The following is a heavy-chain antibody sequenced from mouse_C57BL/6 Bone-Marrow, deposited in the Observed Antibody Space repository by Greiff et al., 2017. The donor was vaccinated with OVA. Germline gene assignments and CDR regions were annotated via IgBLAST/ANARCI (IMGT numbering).Heavy chain of an antibody. V-gene: IGHV5-16*01. J-gene: IGHJ1*03. D-gene: IGHD1-1*01. Sequence: EVQLVESEGGLVQPGSSMKLSCTASGFTFSDYYMAWVRQVPEKGLEWVANINYDGSSTYYLDSLKSRFIISRDNAKNILYLQMSSLKSEDTATYYCARGGSSYPYWYFDVWGTGTTVTVSS. CDR2: INYDGSST. CDR3: ARGGSSYPYWYFDV. CDR1: GFTFSDYY.